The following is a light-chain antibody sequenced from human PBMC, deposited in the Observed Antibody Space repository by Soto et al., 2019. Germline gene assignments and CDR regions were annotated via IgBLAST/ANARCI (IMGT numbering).Light chain of an antibody. CDR2: KAS. J-gene: IGKJ4*01. V-gene: IGKV1-5*03. Sequence: DIQMTQSPSTLSASVGDRVTITCRASQSISTWLSWYQQKPGKAPKVLIYKASNLQSGVPSRFSGSGFGTDFTLTISSLQPEDFATYYCQQSYNTPLTFGGGTKVDIK. CDR1: QSISTW. CDR3: QQSYNTPLT.